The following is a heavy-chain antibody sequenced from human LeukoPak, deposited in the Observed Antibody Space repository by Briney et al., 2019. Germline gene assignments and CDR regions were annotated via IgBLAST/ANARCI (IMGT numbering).Heavy chain of an antibody. CDR2: ISGSGGSA. D-gene: IGHD2/OR15-2a*01. V-gene: IGHV3-23*01. J-gene: IGHJ4*02. CDR1: GFTFSSDA. Sequence: SGGSLRLSCTASGFTFSSDAMSWVRQAPGKGLEWVPAISGSGGSAYYADSVKGRFTISRDNSKNTLYLQMNSLRAEDTAVYYCANGIVPDYWGQGTLVTVSS. CDR3: ANGIVPDY.